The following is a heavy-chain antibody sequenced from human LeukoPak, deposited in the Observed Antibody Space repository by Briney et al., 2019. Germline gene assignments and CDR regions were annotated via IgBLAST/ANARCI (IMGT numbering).Heavy chain of an antibody. CDR2: FDPVDGET. CDR3: AIPLEDYAFSTGSAKDY. Sequence: ASVTVSFKVSGYSLTQLSMHWVRQGLGRGLEWMGGFDPVDGETIYAQKFQGRVTMTENTSTDTAYMELSSLRSDDTAVYYCAIPLEDYAFSTGSAKDYWGQGTLVTVSS. J-gene: IGHJ4*02. CDR1: GYSLTQLS. D-gene: IGHD3-3*01. V-gene: IGHV1-24*01.